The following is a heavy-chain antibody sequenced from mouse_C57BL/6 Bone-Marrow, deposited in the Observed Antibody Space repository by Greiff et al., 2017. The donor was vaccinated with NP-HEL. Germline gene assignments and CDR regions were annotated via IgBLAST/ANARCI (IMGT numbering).Heavy chain of an antibody. CDR3: ARYYYGSDWYFDV. V-gene: IGHV1-59*01. J-gene: IGHJ1*03. Sequence: VQLQQPGAELVRPGTSVKLSCKASGYTFTSYWMHWVKQRPGQGLEWIGVIDPSDSYTNYNQKFKGKATLTVDTSSSTAYMQLSSLTSEDSAVYYCARYYYGSDWYFDVWGTGTTVTVSS. CDR1: GYTFTSYW. D-gene: IGHD1-1*01. CDR2: IDPSDSYT.